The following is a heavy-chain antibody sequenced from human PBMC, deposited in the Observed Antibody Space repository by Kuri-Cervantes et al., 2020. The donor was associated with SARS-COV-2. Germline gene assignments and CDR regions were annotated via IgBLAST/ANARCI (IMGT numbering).Heavy chain of an antibody. CDR1: GYSISSGYY. V-gene: IGHV4-38-2*01. CDR2: IYHSGST. CDR3: ARVRTALLRLSAFDL. J-gene: IGHJ3*01. D-gene: IGHD2/OR15-2a*01. Sequence: SQTLSLTCAVSGYSISSGYYWGWIRQPPGKGLEWIGSIYHSGSTYYNPSLESRVTISVDRSKNQFSLKLSSVTAADTAVYYCARVRTALLRLSAFDLWGQGTMVTVSS.